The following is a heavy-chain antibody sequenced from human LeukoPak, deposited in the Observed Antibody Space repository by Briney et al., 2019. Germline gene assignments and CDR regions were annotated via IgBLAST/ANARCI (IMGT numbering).Heavy chain of an antibody. Sequence: GGSLRLSCAASGFTFSQYAMSWVRQSPGKGMEWLSTITGSGSSTYYADSVKGRFTISRDNSKNTLYLQMDSLRAEDTALYYCATDRGAMVRGDIYYFDFWGQGSLVTVSS. CDR1: GFTFSQYA. J-gene: IGHJ4*02. D-gene: IGHD3-10*01. CDR3: ATDRGAMVRGDIYYFDF. CDR2: ITGSGSST. V-gene: IGHV3-23*01.